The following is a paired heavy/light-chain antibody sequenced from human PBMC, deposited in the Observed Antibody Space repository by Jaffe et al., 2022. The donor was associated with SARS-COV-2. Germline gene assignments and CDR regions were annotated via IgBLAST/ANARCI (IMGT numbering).Heavy chain of an antibody. Sequence: QVQLVQSGAEVKKPGSSVKVSCKASGGTFSSYTISWVRQAPGQGLEWMGRIIPILGIANYAQKFQGRVTITADKSTSTAYMELSSLRSEDTAVYYCARDEGSYCSGGSCIDYWGQGTLVTVSS. J-gene: IGHJ4*02. CDR3: ARDEGSYCSGGSCIDY. V-gene: IGHV1-69*08. D-gene: IGHD2-15*01. CDR1: GGTFSSYT. CDR2: IIPILGIA.
Light chain of an antibody. CDR3: QVWDSSSDLVV. CDR1: NIGSKS. Sequence: SYVLTQPPSVSVAPGKTARITCGGNNIGSKSVHWYQQKPGQAPVLVIYYDSDRPSGIPERFSGSNSGNTATLTISRVEAGDEADYYCQVWDSSSDLVVFGGGTKLTVL. V-gene: IGLV3-21*04. CDR2: YDS. J-gene: IGLJ2*01.